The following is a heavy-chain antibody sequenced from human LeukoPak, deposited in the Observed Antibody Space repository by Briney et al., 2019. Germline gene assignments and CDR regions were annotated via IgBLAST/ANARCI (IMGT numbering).Heavy chain of an antibody. CDR2: MSYDGSNK. CDR3: AKDGVQGGILTGYMYIDY. J-gene: IGHJ4*02. CDR1: GFTFSNYG. V-gene: IGHV3-30*18. D-gene: IGHD3-9*01. Sequence: GGSLRLSCAASGFTFSNYGMHWVRQAPGKGLEWVAIMSYDGSNKYYADSVKGRFTISRDNSKNTLYLEMNSLRAEDTAVYYCAKDGVQGGILTGYMYIDYWGQGTLVTVSS.